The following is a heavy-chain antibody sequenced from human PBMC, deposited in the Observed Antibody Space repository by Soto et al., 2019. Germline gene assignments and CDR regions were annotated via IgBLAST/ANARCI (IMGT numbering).Heavy chain of an antibody. V-gene: IGHV4-34*01. Sequence: SETLSLTCAVYGGSFSGYYWSWIRQPPGKGLEWIGEINHSGSTNYNPSLKSRVTISVDTSKNQFSLKLSSVTAADTAVYYCAKNVNKARYDYWGQGTLVTVSS. CDR2: INHSGST. J-gene: IGHJ4*02. CDR3: AKNVNKARYDY. D-gene: IGHD1-1*01. CDR1: GGSFSGYY.